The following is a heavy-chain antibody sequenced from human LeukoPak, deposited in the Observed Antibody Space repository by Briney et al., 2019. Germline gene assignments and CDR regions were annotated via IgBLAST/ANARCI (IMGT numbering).Heavy chain of an antibody. V-gene: IGHV3-23*01. CDR1: GFTFSSYA. CDR3: VKDGGYSSSCYYFDY. D-gene: IGHD6-13*01. Sequence: PGASLRLSCAASGFTFSSYAMSWVRQAPGKGLEWVSAISGSGGSTYYADSVKGRFTISRDNSKNTLYLQMSSLRAEDTAIYYCVKDGGYSSSCYYFDYWGQGTLVTVSS. CDR2: ISGSGGST. J-gene: IGHJ4*02.